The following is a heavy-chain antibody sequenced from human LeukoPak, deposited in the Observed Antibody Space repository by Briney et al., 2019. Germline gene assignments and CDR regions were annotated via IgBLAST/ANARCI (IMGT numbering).Heavy chain of an antibody. CDR1: GFTFSSYW. J-gene: IGHJ4*02. V-gene: IGHV3-7*01. CDR3: ARDTVGDYDILTGYYWRYDWFDY. CDR2: IKQDGSEK. Sequence: GGSLRLSCAASGFTFSSYWMSWVRQAPGKGLEWVANIKQDGSEKYYVDSVKGRFTISRDNAKNSLYLQMNSLRAEDTAVYYCARDTVGDYDILTGYYWRYDWFDYWGQGTLVTVSS. D-gene: IGHD3-9*01.